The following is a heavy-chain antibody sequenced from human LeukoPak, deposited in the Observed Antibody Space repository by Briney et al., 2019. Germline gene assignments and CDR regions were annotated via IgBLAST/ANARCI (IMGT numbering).Heavy chain of an antibody. V-gene: IGHV3-30*03. CDR1: GFTFSNYG. Sequence: GGSLRLSCAASGFTFSNYGMHWVRQAPGKGLEWVAVISSDGSKKYYVDPVKGRFTISRDNAKNTLYLQMNSLRAEDMAVYYCARDADRDRYFDYWGQGTLVTVSS. CDR2: ISSDGSKK. CDR3: ARDADRDRYFDY. J-gene: IGHJ4*02.